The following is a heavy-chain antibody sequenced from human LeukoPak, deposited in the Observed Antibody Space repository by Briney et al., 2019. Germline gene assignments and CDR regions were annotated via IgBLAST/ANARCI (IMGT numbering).Heavy chain of an antibody. J-gene: IGHJ6*01. V-gene: IGHV1-18*01. CDR3: ARYYDILTGYYAAYYYYDSIDV. CDR1: GYTFTTYG. D-gene: IGHD3-9*01. CDR2: INAYNGNT. Sequence: GASVKVSCTASGYTFTTYGISRVRQAPGQGREWMGWINAYNGNTIEAQKLHGSVTMTTDTSSGTAHMELRSLRSDNTAVYYCARYYDILTGYYAAYYYYDSIDVCGQGATVTVAS.